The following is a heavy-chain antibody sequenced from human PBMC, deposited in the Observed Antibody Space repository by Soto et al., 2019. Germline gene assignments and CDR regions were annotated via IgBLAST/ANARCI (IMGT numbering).Heavy chain of an antibody. CDR1: GFTFSNYA. CDR3: XXXXXXXWYEIDY. CDR2: ISGSGGST. J-gene: IGHJ4*02. Sequence: EVQLLESGGGLVQPGGSLRLSCAASGFTFSNYAVTWVRQAPGKGLEWVSTISGSGGSTYYADSVKGRFNISRDNTKXXXXXXXXXXXXXXXXXXXXXXXXXXXWYEIDYWGQGTLVTVSS. V-gene: IGHV3-23*01. D-gene: IGHD6-13*01.